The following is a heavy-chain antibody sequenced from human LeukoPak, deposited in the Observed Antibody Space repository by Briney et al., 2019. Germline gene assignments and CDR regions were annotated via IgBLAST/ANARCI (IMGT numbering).Heavy chain of an antibody. CDR1: GFTFSSHW. J-gene: IGHJ1*01. Sequence: GGSLRLSCVASGFTFSSHWMTWVRQAPGKGVEWVANIKQDGSEKNYVDSVKGRFTISRDNAKNSLSLRMNSLSAEDTAVYYCATGYSSGWYFYFQHWGQGSLVSVSS. V-gene: IGHV3-7*01. D-gene: IGHD6-19*01. CDR2: IKQDGSEK. CDR3: ATGYSSGWYFYFQH.